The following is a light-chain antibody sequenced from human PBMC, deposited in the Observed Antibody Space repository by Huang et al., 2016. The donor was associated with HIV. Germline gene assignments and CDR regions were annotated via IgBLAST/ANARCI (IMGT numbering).Light chain of an antibody. CDR1: QDINTY. CDR3: QQYYSFPLT. V-gene: IGKV1-8*01. CDR2: ATS. Sequence: AIRITQSPSSLSASTGDKVSITCRASQDINTYLAWYQQKPGKPPSLLIYATSTLQSGVPSRCSGSGSGTDFTLTITYLQSEDFATYYCQQYYSFPLTFGQGSQVEV. J-gene: IGKJ1*01.